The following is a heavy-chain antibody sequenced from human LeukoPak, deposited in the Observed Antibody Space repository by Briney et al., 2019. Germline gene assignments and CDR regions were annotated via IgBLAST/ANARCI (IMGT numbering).Heavy chain of an antibody. CDR3: ARDLPYINSKFYFDY. CDR2: INQDGSEK. Sequence: PGGSLRLSCAASGFTFSTYWLNWFRQAPGKGLEWVANINQDGSEKYYVDSVKGRFTISRDNAKNSLYLQMNSLRAEDTAVYYCARDLPYINSKFYFDYWGQGTLVTVSS. CDR1: GFTFSTYW. V-gene: IGHV3-7*01. D-gene: IGHD4-11*01. J-gene: IGHJ4*02.